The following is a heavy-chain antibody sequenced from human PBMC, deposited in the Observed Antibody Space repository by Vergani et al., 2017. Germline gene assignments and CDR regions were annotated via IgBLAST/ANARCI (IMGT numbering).Heavy chain of an antibody. J-gene: IGHJ6*02. Sequence: QVQLEESGGGLVKPGGSLRLSCAASGFTFSDYYMSWIRQAPGKGLEWVSYISSSGSTIYYADSVKGRFTISRDNAKNSLYLQMNSLRAEDTAVYYCARDPDYYDSSGYYYYYGMDVWGQGTTVTVSS. CDR2: ISSSGSTI. CDR1: GFTFSDYY. CDR3: ARDPDYYDSSGYYYYYGMDV. D-gene: IGHD3-22*01. V-gene: IGHV3-11*04.